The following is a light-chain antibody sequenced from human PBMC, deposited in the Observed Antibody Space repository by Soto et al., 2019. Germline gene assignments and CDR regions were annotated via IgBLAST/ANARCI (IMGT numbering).Light chain of an antibody. CDR2: RAS. V-gene: IGKV1-5*03. CDR1: QSINNW. Sequence: DIRMTQSPSTLSASVGERVTITCRASQSINNWLAWYQQKPGKAPKLLIYRASSLENGVPSRFSGRGSGTEFIFTITSLQPDDFATYYCQQYSSDSTFGQGTKVEIK. J-gene: IGKJ1*01. CDR3: QQYSSDST.